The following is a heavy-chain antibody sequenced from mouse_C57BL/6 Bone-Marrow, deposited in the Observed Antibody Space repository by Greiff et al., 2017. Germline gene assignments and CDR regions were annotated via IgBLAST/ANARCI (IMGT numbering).Heavy chain of an antibody. Sequence: QVQLQQPGAELVKPGASVKMSCKASGYTFPSYWLTWVKQRPGQGLEWVGDIYPGSGSTNYNEKFKSKATLTVDTSSSTAYMQLSSLTSEDSAVYYCARGGYWYFDVWGTGTTVTVSS. CDR3: ARGGYWYFDV. V-gene: IGHV1-55*01. CDR2: IYPGSGST. J-gene: IGHJ1*03. CDR1: GYTFPSYW.